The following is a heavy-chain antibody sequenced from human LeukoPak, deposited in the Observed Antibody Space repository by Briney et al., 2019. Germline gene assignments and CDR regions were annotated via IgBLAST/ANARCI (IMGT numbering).Heavy chain of an antibody. J-gene: IGHJ3*01. Sequence: GASVKVSCKASGSTFTVYYIHWVRQAPGQGLEWMGWINGNSGGTRYAQKFQGRVTMTWDTSFSTAYMELSRLRSDDTAVYYCASPAPSRGGWDAFDLWGQGTMVIVSS. CDR1: GSTFTVYY. CDR3: ASPAPSRGGWDAFDL. CDR2: INGNSGGT. V-gene: IGHV1-2*02. D-gene: IGHD5-24*01.